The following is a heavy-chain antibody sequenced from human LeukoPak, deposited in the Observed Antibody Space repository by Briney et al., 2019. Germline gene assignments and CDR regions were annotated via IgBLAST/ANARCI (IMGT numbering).Heavy chain of an antibody. CDR3: AGSSGWYGPSDS. V-gene: IGHV5-10-1*01. D-gene: IGHD6-19*01. J-gene: IGHJ5*01. CDR2: IDPSDSYT. CDR1: GYSFTTYW. Sequence: GESLRISCRGSGYSFTTYWINWVRQMPGKGLEWMGRIDPSDSYTNYSPSFQGHVTISADKSISTAYLQWGSLKASDTAMYYCAGSSGWYGPSDSWGQGTLVTVSS.